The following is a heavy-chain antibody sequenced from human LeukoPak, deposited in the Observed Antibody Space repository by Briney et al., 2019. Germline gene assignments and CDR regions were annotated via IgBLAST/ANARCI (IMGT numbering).Heavy chain of an antibody. CDR3: ARGYSSTLFDY. Sequence: LETLSLTCTVSGGSISSYYWSWIRQPPGKGLEWIGYIYYSGSTNYNPSLKSRVTISVDTSKNQFSLKLSSVTAADTAVYYCARGYSSTLFDYWGQGILVTVSS. J-gene: IGHJ4*02. D-gene: IGHD6-19*01. CDR2: IYYSGST. CDR1: GGSISSYY. V-gene: IGHV4-59*01.